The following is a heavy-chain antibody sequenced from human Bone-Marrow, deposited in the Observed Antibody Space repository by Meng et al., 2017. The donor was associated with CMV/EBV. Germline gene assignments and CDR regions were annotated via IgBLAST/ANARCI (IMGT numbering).Heavy chain of an antibody. CDR1: GYSISSGYY. V-gene: IGHV4-38-2*02. J-gene: IGHJ5*02. CDR2: IYHSGST. CDR3: ARGLKSGYDSYNWFDP. Sequence: SETLSLTCTVSGYSISSGYYWGWIRQPPGKGLEWIGSIYHSGSTYYNPSLRSRVTISVDTSKNQFSLKLSSVTAADTAVYYCARGLKSGYDSYNWFDPWGQGTLVTVSS. D-gene: IGHD5-12*01.